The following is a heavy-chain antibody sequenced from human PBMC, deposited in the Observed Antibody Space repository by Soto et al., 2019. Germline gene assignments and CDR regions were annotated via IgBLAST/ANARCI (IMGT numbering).Heavy chain of an antibody. J-gene: IGHJ6*02. CDR3: ARRIGDSSSWYDYYYYGMDV. Sequence: PGESLKISCKGSGYSFTSYWIGWVRQMPGKGLEWMGIIYPGDSDTRYSPSFQGQVTISADKSISTAYLQWSSLKASDTAMYYCARRIGDSSSWYDYYYYGMDVWGQGTTVTVS. V-gene: IGHV5-51*01. CDR2: IYPGDSDT. CDR1: GYSFTSYW. D-gene: IGHD6-13*01.